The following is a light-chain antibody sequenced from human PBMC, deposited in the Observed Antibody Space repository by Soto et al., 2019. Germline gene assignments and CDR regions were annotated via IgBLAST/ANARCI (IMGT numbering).Light chain of an antibody. J-gene: IGLJ2*01. Sequence: QAASVSGSPGQSITISCTGTTSDVGAYNYVSWYQQHPGRAPKVVIYEVSYRPSGVSHRFSGSKSGSTASLTISGLQAEDEAIYYCCSYTTTSTRLFGGGTKLTVL. CDR2: EVS. CDR1: TSDVGAYNY. CDR3: CSYTTTSTRL. V-gene: IGLV2-14*01.